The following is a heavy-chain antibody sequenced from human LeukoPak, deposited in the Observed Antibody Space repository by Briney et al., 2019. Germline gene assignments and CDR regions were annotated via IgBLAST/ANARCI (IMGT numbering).Heavy chain of an antibody. Sequence: SQTLSLTCAVSGGSISSGGYSWSWIRQRPGKGLEWIGYIYHSGSTYYNPSLKSRVTISVDRSKNQFSLKLSSVTAADTAVYYCARGLLWFGEFTYYLGYWGQGTLVTVSS. CDR3: ARGLLWFGEFTYYLGY. CDR1: GGSISSGGYS. V-gene: IGHV4-30-2*01. CDR2: IYHSGST. J-gene: IGHJ4*02. D-gene: IGHD3-10*01.